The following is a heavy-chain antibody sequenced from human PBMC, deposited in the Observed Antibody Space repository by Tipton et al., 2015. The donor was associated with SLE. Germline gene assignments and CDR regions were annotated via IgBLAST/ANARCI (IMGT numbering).Heavy chain of an antibody. J-gene: IGHJ2*01. CDR1: GFTSSSYG. D-gene: IGHD2/OR15-2a*01. Sequence: SLRLSCAASGFTSSSYGMHWVRLAPGKGLEWVSSIDSSSTYISYAASVEGRFTISRDNPKNSLFLHMNSLRAEDAAVYYCARGGAGDSYYFFDLWGRGTLVTVYS. CDR2: IDSSSTYI. V-gene: IGHV3-21*01. CDR3: ARGGAGDSYYFFDL.